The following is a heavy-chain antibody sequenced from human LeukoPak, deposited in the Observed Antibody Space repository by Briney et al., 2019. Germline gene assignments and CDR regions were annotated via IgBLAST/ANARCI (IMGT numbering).Heavy chain of an antibody. D-gene: IGHD6-13*01. CDR3: ASLGAAADLDYYGMDV. V-gene: IGHV4-59*08. CDR1: GGSISSYY. J-gene: IGHJ6*02. Sequence: PSETLSLTCTVSGGSISSYYWSWIRQPPGKGLEWIGYIYYSGSTNYNPSLKSRVTISVDTSKNQFSLKLSSVTAADTAVYYCASLGAAADLDYYGMDVWGQGTTVTVSS. CDR2: IYYSGST.